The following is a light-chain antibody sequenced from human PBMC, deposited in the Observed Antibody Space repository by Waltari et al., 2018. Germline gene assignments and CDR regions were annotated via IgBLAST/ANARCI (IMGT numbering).Light chain of an antibody. V-gene: IGLV1-51*01. J-gene: IGLJ2*01. Sequence: QSVLTQPPSMSAAPGQKVTISCSGTSSSIGTTYVSWYQQFPGTAPKLLIYDNDKRPSGIPDRFAGSKSGTSATLDITGLQTGDEADYYCGTWDSSLSAGVFGGGTKLTVL. CDR3: GTWDSSLSAGV. CDR2: DND. CDR1: SSSIGTTY.